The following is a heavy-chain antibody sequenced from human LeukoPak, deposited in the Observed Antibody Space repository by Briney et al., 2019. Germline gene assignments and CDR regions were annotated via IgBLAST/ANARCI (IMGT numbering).Heavy chain of an antibody. CDR2: LRSKVFGGTT. Sequence: GGSLRLSCTASGFTVGDYAMNWVRQAPGKGLEWVGFLRSKVFGGTTEYAASVKGRFTISRDDSKSIAYLQMNSLKSEDTAVYYCSRALIAVAEAYYYYGMDVWGQGTTVTVSS. J-gene: IGHJ6*02. V-gene: IGHV3-49*04. D-gene: IGHD6-19*01. CDR1: GFTVGDYA. CDR3: SRALIAVAEAYYYYGMDV.